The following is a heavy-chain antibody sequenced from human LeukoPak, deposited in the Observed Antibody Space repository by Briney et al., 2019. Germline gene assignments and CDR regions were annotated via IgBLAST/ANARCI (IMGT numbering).Heavy chain of an antibody. CDR2: IYYSGST. CDR3: ARSFGELLDY. V-gene: IGHV4-59*01. D-gene: IGHD3-10*01. Sequence: SETLSLTCTVSGGSISSYYWSWLRQPPGKGLEWMGYIYYSGSTNYNPSLKSRVTISVDTSKNQFSLKLSSVTAADTAVYYCARSFGELLDYWGQGTLVTVSS. J-gene: IGHJ4*02. CDR1: GGSISSYY.